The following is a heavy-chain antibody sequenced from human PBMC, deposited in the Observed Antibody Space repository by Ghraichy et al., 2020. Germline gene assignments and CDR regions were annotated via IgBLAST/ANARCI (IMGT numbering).Heavy chain of an antibody. J-gene: IGHJ4*02. CDR2: IKQDGSEG. CDR1: GFTFSSFW. Sequence: WGSLRLSCAASGFTFSSFWMNWVRQAPGKGLEWVANIKQDGSEGSYVDSVKGRFTISRDNAKNSLHLQMNSLRVEDTAVYYCVGGTGWLFDYWGQGTLVTVSS. V-gene: IGHV3-7*01. CDR3: VGGTGWLFDY. D-gene: IGHD6-19*01.